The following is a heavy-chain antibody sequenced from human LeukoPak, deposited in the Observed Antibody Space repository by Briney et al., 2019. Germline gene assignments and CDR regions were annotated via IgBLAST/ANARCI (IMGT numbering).Heavy chain of an antibody. CDR3: AREGGYCSGGSCYDAFDI. CDR1: GYTFTSYG. CDR2: ISAYNGNT. D-gene: IGHD2-15*01. J-gene: IGHJ3*02. Sequence: ASVKVSCKASGYTFTSYGISWVRQAPGQGLEWMGWISAYNGNTNYAQKLQGRVTMTTDTSTSTAYMELRSPRSDDTAVYYCAREGGYCSGGSCYDAFDIWGQGTMVTVSS. V-gene: IGHV1-18*01.